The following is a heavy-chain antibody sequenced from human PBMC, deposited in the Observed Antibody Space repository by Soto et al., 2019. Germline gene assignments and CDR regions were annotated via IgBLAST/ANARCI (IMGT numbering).Heavy chain of an antibody. D-gene: IGHD5-18*01. J-gene: IGHJ4*02. V-gene: IGHV4-39*01. CDR1: GGSIISSSYY. CDR2: IYYSGST. Sequence: PETLSLTCTVSGGSIISSSYYWCWIRQPPGKGLEWIGSIYYSGSTYYNPSLKSRVTISVDTSKNQFSLKLSSVTAADTAVYYCARKYVDTAMVSFDYWGQGTLVTVSS. CDR3: ARKYVDTAMVSFDY.